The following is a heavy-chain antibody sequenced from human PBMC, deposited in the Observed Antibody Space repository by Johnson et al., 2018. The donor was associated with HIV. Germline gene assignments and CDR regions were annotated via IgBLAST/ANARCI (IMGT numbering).Heavy chain of an antibody. CDR2: INWNGGST. D-gene: IGHD6-19*01. V-gene: IGHV3-20*04. CDR3: ARDRRNRQWQRLDAFDI. J-gene: IGHJ3*02. CDR1: GFTFVDYG. Sequence: VQLVESGGGVIRPGGSLRLSCAASGFTFVDYGMSWVRQAPGKGLEWVSGINWNGGSTGYADSVKGRFTISRDNAKNSLHLQMNSLRAEDTAFYYCARDRRNRQWQRLDAFDIWGQGTMVTVSS.